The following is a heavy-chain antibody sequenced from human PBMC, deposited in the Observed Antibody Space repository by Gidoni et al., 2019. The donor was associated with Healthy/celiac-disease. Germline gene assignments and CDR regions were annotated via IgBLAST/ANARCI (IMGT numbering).Heavy chain of an antibody. D-gene: IGHD1-7*01. J-gene: IGHJ4*02. CDR3: AANNWNYDY. CDR1: GGSISSGSSY. CDR2: IYTSGST. Sequence: QVQLQESGPGLVKPSQTLSLTCTVSGGSISSGSSYWSWIRQPAGKGLEWIGRIYTSGSTNYNPSLKSRVTMSVDTSKNQFSLKLSSVTAADTAVYYCAANNWNYDYWGQGTLVTVSS. V-gene: IGHV4-61*02.